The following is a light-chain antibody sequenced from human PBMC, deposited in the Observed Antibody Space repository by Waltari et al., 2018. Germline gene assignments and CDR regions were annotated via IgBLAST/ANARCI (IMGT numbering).Light chain of an antibody. J-gene: IGKJ5*01. CDR1: QTVLYSSTNKNY. CDR2: WAS. V-gene: IGKV4-1*01. Sequence: DIVLTQSPDSLAVSLGDRATFTCKSSQTVLYSSTNKNYLAWYQQKPGQPPKLLILWASTRESWVPDRFSGRGSGTDFTLTVSSLQAEDVAVYYCQQYYSSPVTFGQGTRLEIK. CDR3: QQYYSSPVT.